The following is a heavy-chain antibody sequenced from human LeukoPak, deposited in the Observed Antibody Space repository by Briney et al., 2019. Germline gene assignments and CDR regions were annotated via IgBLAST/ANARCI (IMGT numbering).Heavy chain of an antibody. V-gene: IGHV3-30*02. CDR3: AKADSGYDYVQLHY. Sequence: PGGSLRLSCAASGFTFSSYGMHWVRQAPGKGLEWVAFIRYDGSNKYYADSVKGRFTISRDNSKNTLYLQMNSLRAEDTAVYYCAKADSGYDYVQLHYWGQGTLVTVSS. D-gene: IGHD5-12*01. CDR1: GFTFSSYG. J-gene: IGHJ4*02. CDR2: IRYDGSNK.